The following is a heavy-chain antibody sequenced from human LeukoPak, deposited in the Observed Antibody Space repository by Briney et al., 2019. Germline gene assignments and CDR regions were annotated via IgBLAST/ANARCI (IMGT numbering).Heavy chain of an antibody. D-gene: IGHD2-15*01. CDR2: IYYSGCT. Sequence: SETLSLTCAVCGRSFNIYYWICIRQPPGKGLEGIGYIYYSGCTNYNPSLKSRVTISVDTSKNQFSLKLRSVTAADTAVYSCARGVEYCSDNRCYWFDPWDEGT. V-gene: IGHV4-59*01. CDR3: ARGVEYCSDNRCYWFDP. CDR1: GRSFNIYY. J-gene: IGHJ5*02.